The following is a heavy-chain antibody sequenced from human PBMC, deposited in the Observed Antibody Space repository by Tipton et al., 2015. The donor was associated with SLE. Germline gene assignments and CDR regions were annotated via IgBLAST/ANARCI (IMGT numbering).Heavy chain of an antibody. Sequence: QSGAEVKKPGASVKVSCKASGYTFTSYGISWVRQAPGQGLEWMGWTSAYNGNTNYAQKLQGRVTMTTDTSTSTAYMELRSLRSDDTAVYYCARDRAPSPVAGFPFDIWGQGTMVTVSS. CDR3: ARDRAPSPVAGFPFDI. D-gene: IGHD6-19*01. CDR2: TSAYNGNT. V-gene: IGHV1-18*01. CDR1: GYTFTSYG. J-gene: IGHJ3*02.